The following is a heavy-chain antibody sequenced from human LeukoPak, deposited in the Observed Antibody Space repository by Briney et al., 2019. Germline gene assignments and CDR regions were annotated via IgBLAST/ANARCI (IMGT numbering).Heavy chain of an antibody. D-gene: IGHD1-7*01. CDR3: TRAGGTVELY. CDR2: IRSKGYGGTP. V-gene: IGHV3-49*04. J-gene: IGHJ4*02. CDR1: GFTFGDYA. Sequence: GGSLRLSCTASGFTFGDYAMTWVRQAPGKGLEWVGFIRSKGYGGTPEYAASVKDRFTISRDDSKSIAYLQMNSLKIEDTAVYYCTRAGGTVELYWGQGTLVTVSS.